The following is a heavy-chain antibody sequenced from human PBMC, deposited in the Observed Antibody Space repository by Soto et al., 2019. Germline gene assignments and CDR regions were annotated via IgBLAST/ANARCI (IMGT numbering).Heavy chain of an antibody. CDR2: INPNSGAS. V-gene: IGHV1-2*05. CDR3: ARYCSSTSCQFDP. CDR1: GYTFTGYY. D-gene: IGHD2-2*01. Sequence: ASVKVSCKASGYTFTGYYIHWVRQAPGQGLEWMGGINPNSGASNYAQKFQGRVTMTRDTSISTAYMELSRLRSDDTVVYYCARYCSSTSCQFDPWGQGTLVTVSS. J-gene: IGHJ5*02.